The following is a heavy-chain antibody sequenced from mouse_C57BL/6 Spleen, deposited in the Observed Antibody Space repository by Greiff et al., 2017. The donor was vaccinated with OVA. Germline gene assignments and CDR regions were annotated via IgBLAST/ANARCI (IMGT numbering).Heavy chain of an antibody. J-gene: IGHJ1*03. D-gene: IGHD1-1*01. CDR2: IYPRDGST. CDR3: ASYYYGSSYDWYFDV. V-gene: IGHV1-85*01. Sequence: QVQLQQSGPELVKPGASVKLSCKASGYTFTSYDINWVKQRPGQGLEWIGWIYPRDGSTKYKEKFKGKATLTVDTSSSTAYMELHSLTSEDSAVYFCASYYYGSSYDWYFDVWGTGTTVTVSS. CDR1: GYTFTSYD.